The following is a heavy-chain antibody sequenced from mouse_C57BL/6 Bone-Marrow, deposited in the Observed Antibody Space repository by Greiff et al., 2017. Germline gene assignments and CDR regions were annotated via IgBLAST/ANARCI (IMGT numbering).Heavy chain of an antibody. CDR1: GYTFTGYW. Sequence: VKLQQSGAELMKPGASVKLSCKATGYTFTGYWIEWVKQRPGHGLEWIGEILPGSGSTNYNEKFKGKATFTADTSSNTAYMQLSSLTTDDSAIYYSASRLYYGSLDYARDYWCQGTAVTVSS. J-gene: IGHJ4*01. CDR3: ASRLYYGSLDYARDY. V-gene: IGHV1-9*01. D-gene: IGHD1-1*01. CDR2: ILPGSGST.